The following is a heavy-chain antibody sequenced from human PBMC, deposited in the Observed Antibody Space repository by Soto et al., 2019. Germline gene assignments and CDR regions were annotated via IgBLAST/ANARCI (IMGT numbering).Heavy chain of an antibody. CDR3: ARPTGYYDSSGYYDAFDI. D-gene: IGHD3-22*01. CDR2: ISYDGSNK. CDR1: GFTFSSYA. Sequence: QVQLVESGGGVVQPGRSLRLSCAASGFTFSSYAMHWVRQAPGTGLEWVAVISYDGSNKYYADSVKGRFTISRDNSKNTLYLQMNSLRAEYTDVYYCARPTGYYDSSGYYDAFDIWGQGTMVTVSS. J-gene: IGHJ3*02. V-gene: IGHV3-30-3*01.